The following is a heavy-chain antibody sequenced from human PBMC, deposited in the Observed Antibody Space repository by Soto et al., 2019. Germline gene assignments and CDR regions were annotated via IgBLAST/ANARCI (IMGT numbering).Heavy chain of an antibody. D-gene: IGHD3-3*01. CDR3: AKDNGISGVVIYWYFDL. J-gene: IGHJ2*01. Sequence: EVQLLESGGGLVQPGGSLRLSCAAPGFTFSSYAMSWVRQAPGKGLEWVSAISGSGGSTYYADSVKGRFTISRDNSKNTLYLQMNSLRAEDTAVYYCAKDNGISGVVIYWYFDLWGRGTLVTVSS. V-gene: IGHV3-23*01. CDR1: GFTFSSYA. CDR2: ISGSGGST.